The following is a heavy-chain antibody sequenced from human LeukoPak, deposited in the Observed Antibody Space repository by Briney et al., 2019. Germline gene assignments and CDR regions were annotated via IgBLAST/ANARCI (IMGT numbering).Heavy chain of an antibody. Sequence: GGSLRLSCAASGFTFSNSWMSWVRQAPGKGLEWVGRIKSKTDGGTTDYAAPVKGRFTISRDDSKNTLYLKMNSLKTEDTAVYYCTTQLNHWSSTSCYSFDYWGQGTLVTVSS. CDR1: GFTFSNSW. V-gene: IGHV3-15*01. CDR2: IKSKTDGGTT. CDR3: TTQLNHWSSTSCYSFDY. J-gene: IGHJ4*02. D-gene: IGHD2-2*01.